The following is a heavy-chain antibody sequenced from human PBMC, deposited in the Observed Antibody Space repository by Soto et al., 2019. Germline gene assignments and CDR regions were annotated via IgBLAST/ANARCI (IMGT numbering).Heavy chain of an antibody. D-gene: IGHD3-10*01. Sequence: SETLSLTCAVYGGSFSGYYWSWIRQPPGKGLEWIGEINHSGSTNYNPSLKSRVTISVATSKNQFSLKLSSVTAADTAVYYCARGHSGAQWAESYYYGSGSYYNETIPFDYWGQGTLVTVSS. CDR2: INHSGST. V-gene: IGHV4-34*01. CDR1: GGSFSGYY. J-gene: IGHJ4*02. CDR3: ARGHSGAQWAESYYYGSGSYYNETIPFDY.